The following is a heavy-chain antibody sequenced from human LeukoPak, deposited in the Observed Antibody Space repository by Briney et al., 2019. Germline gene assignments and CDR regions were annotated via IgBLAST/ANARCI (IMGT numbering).Heavy chain of an antibody. CDR3: ARDLRGDYGELMR. Sequence: ASVKVSCKASGYTFTSFPIVWVPQAPGQGLTWVGWIKPYNGHTDYAPKLQGRVTLTTDTSTSTAYMELRSLRSDDTAVYYCARDLRGDYGELMRWGQGTLVTVSS. D-gene: IGHD1-7*01. V-gene: IGHV1-18*01. CDR1: GYTFTSFP. CDR2: IKPYNGHT. J-gene: IGHJ4*02.